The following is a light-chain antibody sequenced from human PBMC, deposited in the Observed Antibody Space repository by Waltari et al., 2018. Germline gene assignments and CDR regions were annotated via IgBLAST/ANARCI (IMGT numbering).Light chain of an antibody. V-gene: IGLV2-14*01. J-gene: IGLJ2*01. CDR2: DVS. CDR1: SSDVGGYNY. CDR3: SSYTSSSTVV. Sequence: QSALTQPASVSGPPGPSITISCTGTSSDVGGYNYLSWYQQHPGKAPKLMIYDVSKRPSGVSNRFSGSKSGNTASLTISGLQAEDEADYYCSSYTSSSTVVFGGGTKLTVL.